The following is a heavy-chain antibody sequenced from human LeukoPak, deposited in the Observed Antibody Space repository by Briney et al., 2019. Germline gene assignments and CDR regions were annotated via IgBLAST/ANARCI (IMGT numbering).Heavy chain of an antibody. D-gene: IGHD2-8*01. CDR2: INTNTGNP. J-gene: IGHJ5*02. Sequence: ASVKVSCKASGYTFTSYAMNWVRQAPGQGLEWMGWINTNTGNPTYAQGFTGRFVFSLDTSVSTAYLQISSLKAEDTAVYYCAREGCTNGVCYVNWPDPWGQGTLVTVSS. CDR1: GYTFTSYA. CDR3: AREGCTNGVCYVNWPDP. V-gene: IGHV7-4-1*02.